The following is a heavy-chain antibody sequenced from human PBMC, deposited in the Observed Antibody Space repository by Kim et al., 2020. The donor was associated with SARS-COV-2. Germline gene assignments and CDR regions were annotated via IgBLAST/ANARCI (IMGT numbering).Heavy chain of an antibody. CDR1: GGTFSSYA. D-gene: IGHD2-2*01. J-gene: IGHJ3*02. CDR3: ARDRYCSSTSCSTDAFDI. V-gene: IGHV1-69*05. Sequence: SVKVSCKASGGTFSSYAISWVRQATGQGLEWMGGIIPIFGTANYAQKFQGRVTITTDESTSTAYMELSSLRSEDTAVYYCARDRYCSSTSCSTDAFDIWGQGTTVTVSS. CDR2: IIPIFGTA.